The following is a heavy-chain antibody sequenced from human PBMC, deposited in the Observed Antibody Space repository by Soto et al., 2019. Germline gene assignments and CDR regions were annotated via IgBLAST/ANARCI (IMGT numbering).Heavy chain of an antibody. D-gene: IGHD2-8*02. V-gene: IGHV4-59*01. CDR2: IYHTGST. CDR3: ARDTGPPGGMDV. Sequence: ASETLSLTCTVSGGSISSYYWSWIRQPPGKGLEWIGYIYHTGSTNYNPSLKRRVTFSVDTSKNQFSLKLSSLTAADTAVYYCARDTGPPGGMDVWGQGTTVTVSS. J-gene: IGHJ6*02. CDR1: GGSISSYY.